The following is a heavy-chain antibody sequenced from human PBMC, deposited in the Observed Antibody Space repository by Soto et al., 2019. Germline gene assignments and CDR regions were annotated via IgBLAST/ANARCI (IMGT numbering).Heavy chain of an antibody. Sequence: PSETLSLTCAVSGGSISSGGYSWSWIRQPPGKGLEWIGYIYYTGSTHYNPSLKGRVTMSVDTSKNQFSLKLSSVTAVDTAAYNCARINQGARYCPAKEDWGQGSTITVSS. J-gene: IGHJ6*01. V-gene: IGHV4-30-2*01. CDR1: GGSISSGGYS. CDR3: ARINQGARYCPAKED. CDR2: IYYTGST. D-gene: IGHD2-2*01.